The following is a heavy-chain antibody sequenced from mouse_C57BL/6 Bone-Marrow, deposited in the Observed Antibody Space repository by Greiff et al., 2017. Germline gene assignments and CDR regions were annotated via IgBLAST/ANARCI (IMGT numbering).Heavy chain of an antibody. CDR1: GFPITSGYY. Sequence: VKLQESGPGLVKPSQSLFLTCSITGFPITSGYYWICIRQSPGKPLEWMGYITHSGETFYNPSLQSPISITRETSKNQFFLQLNSVTTEDTAMYYCAGDRHGLFAYWGQGTLVTVSA. CDR2: ITHSGET. J-gene: IGHJ3*01. CDR3: AGDRHGLFAY. V-gene: IGHV12-3*01. D-gene: IGHD1-1*02.